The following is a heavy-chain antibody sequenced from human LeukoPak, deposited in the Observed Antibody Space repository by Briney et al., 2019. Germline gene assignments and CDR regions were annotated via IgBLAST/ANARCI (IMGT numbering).Heavy chain of an antibody. D-gene: IGHD3-16*01. V-gene: IGHV3-7*03. CDR3: AKVDDYSFDY. J-gene: IGHJ4*02. CDR2: IKEDGSEK. CDR1: GFSFSSNW. Sequence: PGGSLRLSCVASGFSFSSNWMSWVRQAPGKGLEWVANIKEDGSEKYYVDSVKGRFTISRDNSKNTLYLQMNSLRAEDTAVYYCAKVDDYSFDYWGQGTLVTVSS.